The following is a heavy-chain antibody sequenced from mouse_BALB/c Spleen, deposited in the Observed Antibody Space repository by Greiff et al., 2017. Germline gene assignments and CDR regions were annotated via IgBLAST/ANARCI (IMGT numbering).Heavy chain of an antibody. V-gene: IGHV5-6-4*01. CDR3: TRDSYSGSSYGYLYFDV. CDR1: GFTFSSYS. CDR2: ISSGGSYT. J-gene: IGHJ1*01. D-gene: IGHD1-1*01. Sequence: DVKLVESGGGLVKPGGSLKLSCAASGFTFSSYSMSWVRQTPERRLVGVATISSGGSYTYYPDSVKGRFTISRDNSKNNLYLQMHSLKSEDTAMYYCTRDSYSGSSYGYLYFDVWGAGTTVTVSS.